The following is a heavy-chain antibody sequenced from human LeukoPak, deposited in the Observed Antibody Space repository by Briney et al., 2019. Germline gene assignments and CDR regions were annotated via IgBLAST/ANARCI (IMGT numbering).Heavy chain of an antibody. CDR2: ISGSGGST. CDR3: AKPGYYYGSGSYL. V-gene: IGHV3-23*01. J-gene: IGHJ5*02. CDR1: GFTFSSYW. D-gene: IGHD3-10*01. Sequence: GGSLRLSCAASGFTFSSYWMSWVRQAPGKGLEWVSAISGSGGSTYYADSVKGRFTISRDNSKNTLYLQMNSLRAEDTAVYYCAKPGYYYGSGSYLWGQGTLVTVSS.